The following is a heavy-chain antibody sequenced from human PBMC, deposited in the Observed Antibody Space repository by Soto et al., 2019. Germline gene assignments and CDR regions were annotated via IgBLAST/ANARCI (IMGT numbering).Heavy chain of an antibody. V-gene: IGHV4-31*03. Sequence: PSETLSLTCTVSGGSISSGGYYWSWIRQHPGKGLEWIGYIYYSGSTYYNPSLKSRVTISVDTSKNQFSLKLSSVTAADTAVYYCASQSEYSSSSGPFDYWGQGTLVTVSS. CDR2: IYYSGST. CDR3: ASQSEYSSSSGPFDY. J-gene: IGHJ4*02. D-gene: IGHD6-6*01. CDR1: GGSISSGGYY.